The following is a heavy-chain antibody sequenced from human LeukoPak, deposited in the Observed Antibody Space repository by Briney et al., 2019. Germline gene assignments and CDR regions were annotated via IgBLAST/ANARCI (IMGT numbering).Heavy chain of an antibody. CDR2: INEDGCIT. CDR3: ARGAGYNYPYYFDY. V-gene: IGHV3-74*01. J-gene: IGHJ4*02. D-gene: IGHD5-24*01. Sequence: GGSLRLSCAVSGFTFRTYWMHWVRQVPGEGLVWVSRINEDGCITNYADSVKGRFSISRDNSKNALYLQMNSLRAEDTAVYYCARGAGYNYPYYFDYWGQGTLVTVSS. CDR1: GFTFRTYW.